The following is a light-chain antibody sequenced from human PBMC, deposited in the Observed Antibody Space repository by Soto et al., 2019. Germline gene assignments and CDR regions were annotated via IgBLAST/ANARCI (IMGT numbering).Light chain of an antibody. CDR2: RNN. J-gene: IGLJ2*01. CDR3: HSSDRSLSGRRRV. V-gene: IGLV1-40*01. Sequence: QSVLTQPPSMAGAPGQRVTISCTGHNFNIGAGFDVNWYQQLPGTAPKLLIYRNNNRPSGVPDRLSASKSGASASLAISGLQDDDEADCYCHSSDRSLSGRRRVFGGGTQLTVL. CDR1: NFNIGAGFD.